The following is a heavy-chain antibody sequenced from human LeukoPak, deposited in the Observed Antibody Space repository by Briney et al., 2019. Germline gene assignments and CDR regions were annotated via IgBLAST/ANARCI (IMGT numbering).Heavy chain of an antibody. Sequence: TGGSLRLSCAASGFTFSSYAMSWVRQAPGKGLEWVSAISGSGGSTYYADSVKGRFTISRDNSKNTLYLQMNSLRAEDTAVYYCAKGIGSYYWYFDLWGRGTLVTVSS. CDR1: GFTFSSYA. D-gene: IGHD1-26*01. CDR3: AKGIGSYYWYFDL. J-gene: IGHJ2*01. V-gene: IGHV3-23*01. CDR2: ISGSGGST.